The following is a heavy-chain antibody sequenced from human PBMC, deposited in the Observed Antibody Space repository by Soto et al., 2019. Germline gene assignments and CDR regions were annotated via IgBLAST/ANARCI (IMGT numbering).Heavy chain of an antibody. CDR2: IDPSDSYT. Sequence: GESLKISCKGSGYSFTSYWISWVRQMPGKGLEWMGRIDPSDSYTNYSPSFQGHVTISADKSIGTAYLQWSSLKASDTAMYYCARSVSGDSGYEYYYYYGMDVWGQGTTVTVSS. D-gene: IGHD5-12*01. CDR1: GYSFTSYW. J-gene: IGHJ6*02. CDR3: ARSVSGDSGYEYYYYYGMDV. V-gene: IGHV5-10-1*01.